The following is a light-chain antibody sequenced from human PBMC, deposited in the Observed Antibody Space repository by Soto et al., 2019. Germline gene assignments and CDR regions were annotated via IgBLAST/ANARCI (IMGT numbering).Light chain of an antibody. CDR3: SSYTNSRVPV. V-gene: IGLV2-14*03. Sequence: QSALTQPASVSGSPGQSITISCTGTSSDVGGYNYVSWYQQRPGRAPKLIISDVSNRPSGVSDRFSGSKSGNTASLTISGLQAEDEADYYCSSYTNSRVPVFGGGTKLTVL. J-gene: IGLJ2*01. CDR1: SSDVGGYNY. CDR2: DVS.